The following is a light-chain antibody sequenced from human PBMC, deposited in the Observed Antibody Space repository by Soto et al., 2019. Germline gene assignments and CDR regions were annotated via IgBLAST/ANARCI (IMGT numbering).Light chain of an antibody. J-gene: IGLJ1*01. V-gene: IGLV2-14*03. Sequence: QSVLTQPASVSGAPGQSIAISCTGTSSDVGGYNYVSWYQHHPGKAPKLMVYDVSNWPSGVSNRFSGSKSGNTASLTISGLQAEDEADYYCSSYTSSSTDVFGTGTQLTVL. CDR2: DVS. CDR1: SSDVGGYNY. CDR3: SSYTSSSTDV.